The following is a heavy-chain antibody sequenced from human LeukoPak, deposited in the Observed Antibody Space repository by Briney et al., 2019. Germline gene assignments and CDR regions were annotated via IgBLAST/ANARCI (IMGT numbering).Heavy chain of an antibody. Sequence: ASVKVSCKASGGTFTSYYMHWVRQAPGQGLEWMGIINPSGGSTSYAQKFQGRVTMTRDTSSSTVYMELSSLRSEDMAVYYCARDYLKVVVAGTAPSAGHMDYWGQGTLVTVSS. D-gene: IGHD2-15*01. CDR1: GGTFTSYY. CDR2: INPSGGST. CDR3: ARDYLKVVVAGTAPSAGHMDY. J-gene: IGHJ4*02. V-gene: IGHV1-46*01.